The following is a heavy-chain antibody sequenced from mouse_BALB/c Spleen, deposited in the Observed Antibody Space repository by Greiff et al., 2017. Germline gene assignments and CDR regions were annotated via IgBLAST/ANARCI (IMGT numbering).Heavy chain of an antibody. J-gene: IGHJ4*01. D-gene: IGHD2-4*01. CDR3: ARQRDDYDGGAMDY. V-gene: IGHV3-8*02. CDR2: ISYSGST. CDR1: GDSITSGY. Sequence: EVKLMESGPSLVKPSQTLSLTCSVTGDSITSGYWNWIRKFPGNKLEYMGYISYSGSTYYNPSLKSRISITRDTSKNQYYLQLNSVTTEDTATYYCARQRDDYDGGAMDYWGQGTSVTVSS.